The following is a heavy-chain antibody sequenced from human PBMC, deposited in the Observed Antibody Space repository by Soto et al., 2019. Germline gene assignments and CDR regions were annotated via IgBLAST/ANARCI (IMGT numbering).Heavy chain of an antibody. D-gene: IGHD2-8*01. CDR3: ARHSPNGPARSYYGMDV. V-gene: IGHV4-39*01. CDR1: GGSISSSSYY. CDR2: IYYSGST. J-gene: IGHJ6*02. Sequence: QLQLQESGPGLVKPSETLSLTCTVSGGSISSSSYYWGWIRQPPGKGLEWIGSIYYSGSTYYNPSLKSRVTISVDTSKNQFSLKLSSVTAADTAVYYCARHSPNGPARSYYGMDVWGQGTTVTVSS.